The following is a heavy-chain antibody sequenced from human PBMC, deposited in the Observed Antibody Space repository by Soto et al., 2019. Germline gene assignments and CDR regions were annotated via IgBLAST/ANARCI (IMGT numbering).Heavy chain of an antibody. CDR3: AKEATYWYFDL. CDR1: GFTLSNGW. CDR2: IKSKIDGGAT. V-gene: IGHV3-15*07. Sequence: EVQLVESGGGLVKPGGSLRLSCAASGFTLSNGWMNWVRQAPGKGLEWVGRIKSKIDGGATDYAAPVKGRFTISRDDLQNTVYMQVDSLKIEETAVYYCAKEATYWYFDLWGRGTLVTVSS. J-gene: IGHJ2*01.